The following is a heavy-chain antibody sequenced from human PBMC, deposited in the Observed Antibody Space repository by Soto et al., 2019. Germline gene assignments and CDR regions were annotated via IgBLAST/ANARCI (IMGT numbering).Heavy chain of an antibody. V-gene: IGHV4-34*01. CDR3: ARGLWFGELFDRYYYYYYMDV. J-gene: IGHJ6*03. CDR2: INHSGST. CDR1: GGSFSGYY. D-gene: IGHD3-10*01. Sequence: PSXTLSLTCAVYGGSFSGYYWSWIRQPPVNGLEWIGEINHSGSTNYNPSLKSRVTISVDTSKNQFPLKLSSVTAADTAVYYCARGLWFGELFDRYYYYYYMDVWGKGTTVTVSS.